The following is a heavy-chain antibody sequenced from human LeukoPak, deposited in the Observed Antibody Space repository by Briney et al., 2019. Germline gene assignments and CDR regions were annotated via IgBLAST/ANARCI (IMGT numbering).Heavy chain of an antibody. D-gene: IGHD3-22*01. V-gene: IGHV1-69*01. CDR1: GGTFSSYA. CDR3: AREAYYDSSGYSPNFDY. J-gene: IGHJ4*02. Sequence: SVKVSCKASGGTFSSYAISWVRQAPGQGLEWMGGIIPIFGTANYAQKFQGRVTITADESTSTAYMELSSLRSEDTAVYYCAREAYYDSSGYSPNFDYWGQGTLVTVSS. CDR2: IIPIFGTA.